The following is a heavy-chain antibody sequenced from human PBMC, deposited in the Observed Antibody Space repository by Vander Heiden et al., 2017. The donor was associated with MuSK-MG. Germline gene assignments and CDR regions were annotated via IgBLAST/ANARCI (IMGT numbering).Heavy chain of an antibody. CDR3: ASLRSLDYLDV. D-gene: IGHD3-10*01. CDR2: IWDDGSDH. Sequence: QEELVESGGGVVQPGGSLTLSCKTSGFTVRGYRMNGVRRAPGKGLEWVAVIWDDGSDHFYADSVKGRFTIYRDNSKNTLSLQMNSLRVDDTGIYYCASLRSLDYLDVWGKGTTVIVSS. V-gene: IGHV3-33*01. CDR1: GFTVRGYR. J-gene: IGHJ6*03.